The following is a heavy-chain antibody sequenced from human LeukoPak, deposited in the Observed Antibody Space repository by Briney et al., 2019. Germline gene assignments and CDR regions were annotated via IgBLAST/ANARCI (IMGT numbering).Heavy chain of an antibody. J-gene: IGHJ4*02. CDR3: ARVVVTADNDY. Sequence: ASETLSLTCAVYGASFSGYYWSWIRQPPGKGLEWIGEINHSGSTNYNPSLKSRVTISVDTSKNQFSLKLSSVTAADTAVYYCARVVVTADNDYWGQGTLVTVSS. V-gene: IGHV4-34*01. CDR2: INHSGST. D-gene: IGHD2-21*02. CDR1: GASFSGYY.